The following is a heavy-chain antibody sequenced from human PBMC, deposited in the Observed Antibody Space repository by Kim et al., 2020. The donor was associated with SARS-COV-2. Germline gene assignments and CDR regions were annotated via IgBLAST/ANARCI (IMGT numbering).Heavy chain of an antibody. CDR3: AKRKWIIGSNWSFDY. CDR2: ISGSGVST. CDR1: GFTFSSYA. J-gene: IGHJ4*02. D-gene: IGHD6-13*01. V-gene: IGHV3-23*01. Sequence: GGSLRLSCAASGFTFSSYAMSWVRQAPGKGLEWVSAISGSGVSTYYADSVKGRFTISRDNSKNTLYLQMNSLRAEDTAVYYCAKRKWIIGSNWSFDYWGQGTLVTVSS.